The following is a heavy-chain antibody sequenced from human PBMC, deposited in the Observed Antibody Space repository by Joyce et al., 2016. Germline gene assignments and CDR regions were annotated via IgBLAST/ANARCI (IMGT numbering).Heavy chain of an antibody. CDR2: ISYDGTNK. CDR3: AKDPMVRGVINGFDY. Sequence: QVQLVESGGRVVQPGTSLRLSCAASGFTFSDYGMHWVRRDPGKGLEWVAVISYDGTNKYYVDSVKGRFTVSRDNSKNTLYLQMDSLRAEDTAVYYCAKDPMVRGVINGFDYWGQGTLVTVSS. J-gene: IGHJ4*02. V-gene: IGHV3-30*18. CDR1: GFTFSDYG. D-gene: IGHD3-10*01.